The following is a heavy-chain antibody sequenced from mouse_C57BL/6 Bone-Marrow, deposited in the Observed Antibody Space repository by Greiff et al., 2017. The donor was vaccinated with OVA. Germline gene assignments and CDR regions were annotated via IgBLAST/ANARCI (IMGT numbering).Heavy chain of an antibody. CDR2: ISNGGGST. CDR3: ARLRYDGYFDY. Sequence: EVKLMESGGGLVQPGGSLKLSCAASGFTFSDYYMYWVRQNPEKSLEWVAYISNGGGSTYYPDNVKGRFTISRDNAKNTLYLQMSRLQSEDTAMYYCARLRYDGYFDYWGQGTTLTVSS. CDR1: GFTFSDYY. J-gene: IGHJ2*01. D-gene: IGHD2-14*01. V-gene: IGHV5-12*01.